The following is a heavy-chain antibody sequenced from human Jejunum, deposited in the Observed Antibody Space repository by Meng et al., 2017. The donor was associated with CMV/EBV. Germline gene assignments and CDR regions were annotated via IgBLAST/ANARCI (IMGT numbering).Heavy chain of an antibody. Sequence: SLNWWSWVRQSPEKGLEWIGDMSPTASINYNPSLKSRVTILLDTSKNQFSLKLTSVTAADTAVYYCARGDHCGTTACYPHWFDPWGQGTLVTVSS. V-gene: IGHV4-4*02. CDR2: MSPTASI. CDR3: ARGDHCGTTACYPHWFDP. D-gene: IGHD2-2*01. J-gene: IGHJ5*02. CDR1: SLNW.